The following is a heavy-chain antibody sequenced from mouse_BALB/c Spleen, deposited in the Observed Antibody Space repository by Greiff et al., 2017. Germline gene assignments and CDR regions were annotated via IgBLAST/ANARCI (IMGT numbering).Heavy chain of an antibody. D-gene: IGHD1-1*01. CDR1: GFSLSTSGMG. Sequence: QVTLKECGPGILKPSQSLSLTCSFSGFSLSTSGMGVGRIRQPPGKGLEWLVHIWWDDDKYYNPSLKSQLTISKDTSRNQVFLKITSVDTADTATYYCARGAHYDGDSMDYWGQGTSVTVSS. J-gene: IGHJ4*01. V-gene: IGHV8-12*01. CDR2: IWWDDDK. CDR3: ARGAHYDGDSMDY.